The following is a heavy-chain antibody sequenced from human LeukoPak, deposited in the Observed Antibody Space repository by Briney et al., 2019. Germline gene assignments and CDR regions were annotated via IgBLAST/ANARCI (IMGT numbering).Heavy chain of an antibody. Sequence: PGGSLRLSCAASGFTFSSYSMNWVRQAPGKGLEWVSSISSSSSYIYYADSVKGRFTISRDSAKNSLYLQMNSLRAEDTAVYYCAREYSSSWYAYYYYGMDVWGQGTTVTVSS. CDR1: GFTFSSYS. D-gene: IGHD6-13*01. J-gene: IGHJ6*02. CDR3: AREYSSSWYAYYYYGMDV. V-gene: IGHV3-21*01. CDR2: ISSSSSYI.